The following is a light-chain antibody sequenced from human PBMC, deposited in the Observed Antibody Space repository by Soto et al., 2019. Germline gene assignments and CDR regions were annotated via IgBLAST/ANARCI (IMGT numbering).Light chain of an antibody. V-gene: IGKV1-39*01. J-gene: IGKJ2*01. CDR1: QSVTTF. CDR3: QQSYSTPYT. CDR2: TAS. Sequence: DIQMTQSPSSLSASVGDRVTITCRARQSVTTFLNWYQHKPGKAPKLLIYTASNLQSGVPSKFSVSGSGTDFTLTISNLQPEDFATYYCQQSYSTPYTFGQGTKLEIK.